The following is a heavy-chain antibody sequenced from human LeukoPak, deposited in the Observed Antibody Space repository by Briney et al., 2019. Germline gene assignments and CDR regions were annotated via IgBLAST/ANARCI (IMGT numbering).Heavy chain of an antibody. V-gene: IGHV4-39*01. D-gene: IGHD5-18*01. Sequence: SETLSLTCTVSGGSISSSSYYWGWIRQPPGKGLEWIGSIYYSGSTYYNPSLKSRVTISVDTSKNQFSLKLSSVTAADTAVYYCARVQLWKYYFDYWGQGTLVTVSS. CDR3: ARVQLWKYYFDY. CDR2: IYYSGST. J-gene: IGHJ4*02. CDR1: GGSISSSSYY.